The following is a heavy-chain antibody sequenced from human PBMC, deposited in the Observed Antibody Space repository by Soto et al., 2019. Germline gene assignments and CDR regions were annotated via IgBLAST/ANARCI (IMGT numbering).Heavy chain of an antibody. CDR2: LYSGGST. V-gene: IGHV3-53*01. CDR1: GFTVSSNY. J-gene: IGHJ4*02. CDR3: ARGHSSSWPKAFDL. D-gene: IGHD6-13*01. Sequence: GGSLRLSCAVSGFTVSSNYMSWVRQAPGKGLEWVSVLYSGGSTYYAASVKGRFTISRDNSKNTLYLQMNSLRAEDTAVYFCARGHSSSWPKAFDLWGQGTLVTVSS.